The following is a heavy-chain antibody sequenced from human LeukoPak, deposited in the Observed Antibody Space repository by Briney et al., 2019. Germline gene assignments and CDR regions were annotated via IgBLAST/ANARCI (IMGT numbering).Heavy chain of an antibody. CDR1: GGSFSGYY. J-gene: IGHJ5*02. CDR2: INHSGST. D-gene: IGHD6-6*01. Sequence: SSETLSLTCAVYGGSFSGYYWSWIRQPPGKGLEWIGGINHSGSTNYNPSLKSRVTISVDTSKNQFSLKLSSVTAADTAVYYCAGLYSSSSYWFDPWGQGTLVTVSS. CDR3: AGLYSSSSYWFDP. V-gene: IGHV4-34*01.